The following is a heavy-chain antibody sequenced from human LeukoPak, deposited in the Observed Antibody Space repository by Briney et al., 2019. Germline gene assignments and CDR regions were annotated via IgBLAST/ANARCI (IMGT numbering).Heavy chain of an antibody. Sequence: SQTLSLTCAISGDSVSSNSAAWNWIRQSPSRGLEWLGRTYYRSKWYSAYAVSVKSRITINPDTSKNQFSLQLNSVTSEDTAVYYCSRTAGVAAAAGTQFDYWGQGTLVTVSS. V-gene: IGHV6-1*01. J-gene: IGHJ4*02. CDR1: GDSVSSNSAA. CDR2: TYYRSKWYS. D-gene: IGHD6-13*01. CDR3: SRTAGVAAAAGTQFDY.